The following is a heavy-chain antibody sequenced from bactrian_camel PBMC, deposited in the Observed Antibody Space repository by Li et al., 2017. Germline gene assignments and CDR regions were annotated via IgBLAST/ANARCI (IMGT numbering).Heavy chain of an antibody. CDR1: GLRDSTYC. D-gene: IGHD3*01. CDR3: AADPLVVRFRLLNVDEWDY. J-gene: IGHJ4*01. Sequence: HVQLVESGGGSVQAGGSLRLSCAVSGLRDSTYCMAWFRQAPGLEREGVAGIGSDGRTLYADSVKNRFTISKRGPRLYLEMNSLKPEDTGMYYCAADPLVVRFRLLNVDEWDYWGQGTQVTVS. CDR2: IGSDGRT. V-gene: IGHV3S57*01.